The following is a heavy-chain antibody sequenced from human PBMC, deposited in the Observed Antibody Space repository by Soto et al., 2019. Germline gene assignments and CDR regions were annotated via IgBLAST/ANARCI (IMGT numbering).Heavy chain of an antibody. CDR1: GYTFTGYY. V-gene: IGHV1-2*04. CDR3: ARGAAGYYDSSGSTYYFDY. Sequence: ASVKVSCKASGYTFTGYYMHWVRQAPGQGLEWMGWINPNSGGTNYAQKFQGWVTMTRDTSISTAYMERSRLRSDDTAVYYCARGAAGYYDSSGSTYYFDYWGQGTLVTVSS. D-gene: IGHD3-22*01. CDR2: INPNSGGT. J-gene: IGHJ4*02.